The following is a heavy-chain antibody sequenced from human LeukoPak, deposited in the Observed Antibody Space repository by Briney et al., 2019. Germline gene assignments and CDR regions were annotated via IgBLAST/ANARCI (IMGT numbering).Heavy chain of an antibody. D-gene: IGHD1-20*01. CDR1: GYIFTSYW. CDR3: ARRAQGPNWNDGNWFDP. V-gene: IGHV5-51*01. CDR2: MYPGDSDT. J-gene: IGHJ5*02. Sequence: GESLKISCEASGYIFTSYWIGWVRQMPGKGLEWMGIMYPGDSDTRYSPSFQGQVTMSVDKSISTAYLQWNSLEASDTAMYYCARRAQGPNWNDGNWFDPWGQGTLVTV.